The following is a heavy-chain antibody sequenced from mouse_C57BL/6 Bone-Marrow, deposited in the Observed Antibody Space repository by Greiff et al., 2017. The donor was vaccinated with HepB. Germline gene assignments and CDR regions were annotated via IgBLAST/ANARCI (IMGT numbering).Heavy chain of an antibody. CDR3: ARSHGRVFAY. V-gene: IGHV1-26*01. CDR1: GYTFTDYY. Sequence: EVQLQQSGPELVKPGASVKISCKASGYTFTDYYMNWVKQSHGKSLEWIGDINPNNGGTSYNQKFKGKATLTVDKSSSTAYMELRSLTSEDSAVYYCARSHGRVFAYWGQGTLVTVSA. CDR2: INPNNGGT. J-gene: IGHJ3*01. D-gene: IGHD1-1*01.